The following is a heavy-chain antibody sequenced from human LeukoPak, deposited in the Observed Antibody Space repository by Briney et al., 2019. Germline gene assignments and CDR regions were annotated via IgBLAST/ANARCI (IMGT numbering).Heavy chain of an antibody. CDR2: IQYDGSNK. J-gene: IGHJ5*02. Sequence: GGSLRLSCAASGFTFSSYVMHWVRQAPGKGLEWVAFIQYDGSNKYYADSVKGRFTISRDNSKNTLYLQMNSLRAEDTAVYYCAKDPYHTIFGVVIGTFDPWGQGTLVTVSS. CDR3: AKDPYHTIFGVVIGTFDP. CDR1: GFTFSSYV. D-gene: IGHD3-3*01. V-gene: IGHV3-30*02.